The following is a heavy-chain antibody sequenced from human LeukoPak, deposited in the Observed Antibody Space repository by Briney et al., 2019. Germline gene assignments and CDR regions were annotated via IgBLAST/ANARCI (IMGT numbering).Heavy chain of an antibody. V-gene: IGHV4-34*01. CDR3: ARGCSSSWYWYYYYYMDV. CDR1: GGSFSGYY. Sequence: SETLSLTCAVYGGSFSGYYWSWIRQPPGKGLEWIGEINHSGSTNYNPSLKSRVTISVDTSKNQFSLKLSSVTAADTAVYYCARGCSSSWYWYYYYYMDVWGKGTTVTVSS. D-gene: IGHD6-13*01. J-gene: IGHJ6*03. CDR2: INHSGST.